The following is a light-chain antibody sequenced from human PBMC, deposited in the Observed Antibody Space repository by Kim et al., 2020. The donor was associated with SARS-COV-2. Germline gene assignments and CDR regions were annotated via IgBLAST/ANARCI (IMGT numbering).Light chain of an antibody. Sequence: QSITSSCPGTSSDVGGYNYVSWYQQHPGKAPKLMIYEVSNRPSGVANRFSGSKSGNTASLTISGLQAEDEADYYCSSYTSSSTPYVFGTGTKVTV. CDR1: SSDVGGYNY. CDR2: EVS. V-gene: IGLV2-14*01. J-gene: IGLJ1*01. CDR3: SSYTSSSTPYV.